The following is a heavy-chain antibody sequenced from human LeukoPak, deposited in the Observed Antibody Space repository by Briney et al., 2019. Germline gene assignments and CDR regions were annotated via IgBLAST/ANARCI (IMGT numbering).Heavy chain of an antibody. CDR2: IIRIDGAA. D-gene: IGHD4-11*01. Sequence: SVTVSCHASGVAFTSYAISWVRHAPGQGLEWMGVIIRIDGAANYAQKFQGRVTITAAESTSTAYLELSSMRSEATAAYYCARTTPPYYYIDVWGKGTTLTVSS. J-gene: IGHJ6*03. CDR1: GVAFTSYA. CDR3: ARTTPPYYYIDV. V-gene: IGHV1-69*01.